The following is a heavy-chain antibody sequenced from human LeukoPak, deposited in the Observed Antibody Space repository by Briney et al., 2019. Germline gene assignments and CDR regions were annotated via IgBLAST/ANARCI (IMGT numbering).Heavy chain of an antibody. CDR1: GYTFIAYY. CDR3: ARDSRSSTSCLSIDDY. CDR2: INPNSGGT. Sequence: ASVKVSCKASGYTFIAYYMHWVRQAPGQGLEWMGWINPNSGGTNYAQKFQGRVTMTRDTSISTVYMELSRLRPDDTAVYYCARDSRSSTSCLSIDDYWGQGTLVTVSS. J-gene: IGHJ4*02. V-gene: IGHV1-2*02. D-gene: IGHD2-2*01.